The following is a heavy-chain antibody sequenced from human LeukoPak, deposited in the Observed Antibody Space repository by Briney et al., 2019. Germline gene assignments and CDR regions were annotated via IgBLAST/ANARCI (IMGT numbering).Heavy chain of an antibody. V-gene: IGHV3-23*01. CDR3: AKGRDYYDSSGYYDDAFDI. D-gene: IGHD3-22*01. CDR1: GFTFSSYA. J-gene: IGHJ3*02. CDR2: ISGSGGST. Sequence: GGSLRLSCAASGFTFSSYAMTWVRQAPGKGLKWVSAISGSGGSTYYADSVKGRFTISRDNSKNTLYLQMNSLRAEDTAVYYCAKGRDYYDSSGYYDDAFDIWGQGTMVTVSS.